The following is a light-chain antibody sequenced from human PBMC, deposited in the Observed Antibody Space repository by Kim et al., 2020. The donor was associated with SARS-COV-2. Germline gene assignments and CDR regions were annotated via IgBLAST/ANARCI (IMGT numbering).Light chain of an antibody. Sequence: GKTVTISCTRSSGSIASNYVQWYQQRPGSSPTTVIYEDKQRPSGVPDRFSGSIDSSSNSASLTISGLKTEDEADYYCQSYDSSNQVFGGGTKLTVL. J-gene: IGLJ3*02. V-gene: IGLV6-57*01. CDR2: EDK. CDR1: SGSIASNY. CDR3: QSYDSSNQV.